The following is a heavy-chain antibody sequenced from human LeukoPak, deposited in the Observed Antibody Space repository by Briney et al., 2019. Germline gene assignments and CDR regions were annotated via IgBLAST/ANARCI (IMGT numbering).Heavy chain of an antibody. Sequence: GGSLRLSCATSGFTFSGSAIHWVRQASGKGLEWVGRIRSKANSYATTDVASVKGRFTISRDDSKNTAYLERSSLKTEDTAVYYCTRPSYDSSVSGVVYWGQGTLVTVSS. CDR3: TRPSYDSSVSGVVY. J-gene: IGHJ4*02. CDR2: IRSKANSYAT. V-gene: IGHV3-73*01. D-gene: IGHD3-22*01. CDR1: GFTFSGSA.